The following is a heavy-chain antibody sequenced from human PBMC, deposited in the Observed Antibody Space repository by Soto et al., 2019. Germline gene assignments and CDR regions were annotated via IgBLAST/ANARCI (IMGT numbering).Heavy chain of an antibody. J-gene: IGHJ3*02. V-gene: IGHV1-46*04. Sequence: ASVKVSCKASGYAFTTYHMHWVRQAPGQGLEWMGMIDPSDGTTTYAQELQGRVTMTRDTATSTVYMELSSLRSEDTAVYYCARDEVPDVQNDAFDIWGQGTMVTVSS. CDR2: IDPSDGTT. CDR1: GYAFTTYH. CDR3: ARDEVPDVQNDAFDI.